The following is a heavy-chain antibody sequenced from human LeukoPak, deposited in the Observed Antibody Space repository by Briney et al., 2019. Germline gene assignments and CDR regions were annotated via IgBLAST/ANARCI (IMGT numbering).Heavy chain of an antibody. CDR1: GYSFGSYG. Sequence: ASVKVSGKASGYSFGSYGISWMRQAPGQGLEWLGWVSAYNSDTNYAQKLQGRVTMTTDTSTTTAYMELTSLRSDDTAVYYCARDAPGLVRGVAQSDYWGQGTLVTVSS. D-gene: IGHD3-10*01. V-gene: IGHV1-18*01. J-gene: IGHJ4*02. CDR2: VSAYNSDT. CDR3: ARDAPGLVRGVAQSDY.